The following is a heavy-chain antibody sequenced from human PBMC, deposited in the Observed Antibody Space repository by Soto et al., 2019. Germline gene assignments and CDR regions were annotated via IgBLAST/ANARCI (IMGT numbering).Heavy chain of an antibody. CDR2: ISYDGSNK. D-gene: IGHD4-17*01. V-gene: IGHV3-30*18. Sequence: PGGSLRLSCAASGFTFSSYGMHWVRQAPGKGLEWVAVISYDGSNKCYADSVRGRFTIYRYNSKTTLYLQMNSLRAEDTAVYYCAQDGGPDDYGDYARRIDPWGQGTMVAVSS. CDR1: GFTFSSYG. CDR3: AQDGGPDDYGDYARRIDP. J-gene: IGHJ5*02.